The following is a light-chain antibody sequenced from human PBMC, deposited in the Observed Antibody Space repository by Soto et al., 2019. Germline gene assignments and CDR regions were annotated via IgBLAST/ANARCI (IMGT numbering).Light chain of an antibody. V-gene: IGKV3-11*01. CDR2: DAS. Sequence: EIVLTQSPATLSLSPGDRATLSCRATQSIDSYLAWYQQKPGQAPRLLIYDASKRATGIPVRFSGSGSGTDFTLTISSLDPEDVGVYFCQQRTSWPRTFGQGTTVEIK. CDR1: QSIDSY. J-gene: IGKJ1*01. CDR3: QQRTSWPRT.